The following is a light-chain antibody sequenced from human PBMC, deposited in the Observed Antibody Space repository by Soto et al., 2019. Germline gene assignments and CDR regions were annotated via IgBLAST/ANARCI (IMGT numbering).Light chain of an antibody. CDR2: GAS. CDR1: QSVSSTY. J-gene: IGKJ1*01. V-gene: IGKV3-15*01. CDR3: QQYTNWPPWT. Sequence: EIVLTQSPGTLSSSPGERATLFCSASQSVSSTYLAWYQQKPGQAPRLLIYGASSRATGIPARFSGSGSGTECTLTISSLQSEDFSVYYCQQYTNWPPWTFGQGTKVEIK.